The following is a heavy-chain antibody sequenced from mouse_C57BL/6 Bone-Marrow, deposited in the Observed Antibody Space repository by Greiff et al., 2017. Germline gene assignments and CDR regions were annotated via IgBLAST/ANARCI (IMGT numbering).Heavy chain of an antibody. CDR2: IWSGGST. J-gene: IGHJ3*01. Sequence: VQLQQSGPGLVQPSQSLSITCTVSGFSLTSYGVHWVRQSPGKGLEWLGVIWSGGSTDYNAAFISRLSISKDNSKSQVFFKRNSLQADDTAIYYCARKHYSNYWFAYWGQGTLVTVSA. CDR1: GFSLTSYG. D-gene: IGHD2-5*01. V-gene: IGHV2-2*01. CDR3: ARKHYSNYWFAY.